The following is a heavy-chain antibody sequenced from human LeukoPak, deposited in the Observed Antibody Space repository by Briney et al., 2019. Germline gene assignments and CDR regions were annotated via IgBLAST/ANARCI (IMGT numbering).Heavy chain of an antibody. Sequence: PGGSLRLSCAASGFTFSTYSMNWVRQAPGKGLEWVSSITSSNSYIHYADSVKGRFTISRDNAKNSLYLQMNSLRAEDTAVYYCAREGSIAAAGWWFDPWGQGTLVTVSS. D-gene: IGHD6-13*01. CDR2: ITSSNSYI. CDR3: AREGSIAAAGWWFDP. J-gene: IGHJ5*02. V-gene: IGHV3-21*01. CDR1: GFTFSTYS.